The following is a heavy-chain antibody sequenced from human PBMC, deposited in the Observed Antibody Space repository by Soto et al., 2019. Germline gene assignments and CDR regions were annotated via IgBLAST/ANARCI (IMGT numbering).Heavy chain of an antibody. D-gene: IGHD1-26*01. CDR3: ARGRERLYYYYGMDV. CDR2: INHSGST. Sequence: QVQLQQWGAGLLKPSETLSLTCAVYGGSFSGYYWSWIRQPPGKGLEWIGEINHSGSTNYNPSLKCRVTISVDKSKNQFSLKLSSVTAADTAVYYCARGRERLYYYYGMDVWGQGTTVTVSS. CDR1: GGSFSGYY. V-gene: IGHV4-34*01. J-gene: IGHJ6*02.